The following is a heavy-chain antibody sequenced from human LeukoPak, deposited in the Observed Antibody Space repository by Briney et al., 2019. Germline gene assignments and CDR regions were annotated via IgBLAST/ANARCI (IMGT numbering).Heavy chain of an antibody. Sequence: SETLSLTCTVSGGSISSSSYYWGWIRQPPGTGLEWIGYIYYSGSTNYNPSLKGRVTISVDTSKNQFSLKLSSVTAADTAVYYCARVADSSGYYLGYFDYWGQGTLVTVSS. D-gene: IGHD3-22*01. CDR1: GGSISSSSYY. CDR2: IYYSGST. J-gene: IGHJ4*02. CDR3: ARVADSSGYYLGYFDY. V-gene: IGHV4-61*05.